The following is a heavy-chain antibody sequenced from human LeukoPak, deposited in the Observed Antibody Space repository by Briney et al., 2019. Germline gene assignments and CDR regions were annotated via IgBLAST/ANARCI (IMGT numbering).Heavy chain of an antibody. V-gene: IGHV3-9*01. CDR3: AKDRVGSGWLKGGFGY. CDR2: ISWNSGSI. CDR1: GFTFDDYA. D-gene: IGHD6-19*01. J-gene: IGHJ4*02. Sequence: GGSLRLSCAASGFTFDDYAMHWVRQAPGKGLEWVSGISWNSGSIGYADSVKGRFTISRDKTLYLQMNSLRAEDTALYYCAKDRVGSGWLKGGFGYWGQGTLVTVSS.